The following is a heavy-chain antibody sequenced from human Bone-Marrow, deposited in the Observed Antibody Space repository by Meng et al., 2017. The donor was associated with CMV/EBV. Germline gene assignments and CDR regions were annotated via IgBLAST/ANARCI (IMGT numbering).Heavy chain of an antibody. CDR2: INYSGST. CDR3: ARVGFLDGFDP. Sequence: GSLRLSCTVSGGSISSYYWSWIRQPPGKGLGWIGYINYSGSTNYNPSLNSRVTISVDMSKNQFSLKLSSVTAADTAVYYCARVGFLDGFDPWGQGTLVTVSS. CDR1: GGSISSYY. V-gene: IGHV4-59*01. J-gene: IGHJ5*02. D-gene: IGHD3/OR15-3a*01.